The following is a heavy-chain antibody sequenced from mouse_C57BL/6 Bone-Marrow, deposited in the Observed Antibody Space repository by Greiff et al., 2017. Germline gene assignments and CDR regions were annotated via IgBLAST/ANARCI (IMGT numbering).Heavy chain of an antibody. CDR2: INYDGSST. D-gene: IGHD2-4*01. V-gene: IGHV5-16*01. J-gene: IGHJ2*01. CDR1: GFTFSDYY. CDR3: AREGITYYVDY. Sequence: EVQLVESEGGLVQPGSSMKLSCTASGFTFSDYYMAGVRQVPETGLEWVSNINYDGSSTYYLDSLKSRFIISRDNAKNIRYLQMSSLKSEDTATYYCAREGITYYVDYWGQGTTLTVSS.